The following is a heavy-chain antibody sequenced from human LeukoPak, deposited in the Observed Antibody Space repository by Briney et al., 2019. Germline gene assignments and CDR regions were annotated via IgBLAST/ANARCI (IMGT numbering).Heavy chain of an antibody. Sequence: AGGSLRLSYAAYGLIVSSNYMKSVRQAPGKGLEWVSVIYTGGNTYYADSVKGRFTISRDNSKNTLYLQIHSLRAEDTPGYYCACPSSGQSFDIWGQGTTVTVSS. D-gene: IGHD6-19*01. J-gene: IGHJ3*02. CDR2: IYTGGNT. V-gene: IGHV3-53*01. CDR3: ACPSSGQSFDI. CDR1: GLIVSSNY.